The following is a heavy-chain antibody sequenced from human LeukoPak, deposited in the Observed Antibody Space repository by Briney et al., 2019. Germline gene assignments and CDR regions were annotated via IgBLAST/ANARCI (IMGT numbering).Heavy chain of an antibody. J-gene: IGHJ4*02. CDR2: ISSSGSII. V-gene: IGHV3-48*04. Sequence: GGSLRLSCADSGFTVTTKSMAWVRHAPGKGLEWVSYISSSGSIIYYTDSVKGRFTVSRDNAKNTLYLQMNSLRAGDTAVYYCARDRYCSGTSSYTNFDSWGQGTLVTVSS. CDR1: GFTVTTKS. D-gene: IGHD2-2*02. CDR3: ARDRYCSGTSSYTNFDS.